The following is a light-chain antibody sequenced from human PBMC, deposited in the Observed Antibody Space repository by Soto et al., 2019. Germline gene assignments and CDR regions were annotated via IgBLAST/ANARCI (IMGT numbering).Light chain of an antibody. Sequence: DIQMTQSPSSVSASVGDRVTITCRASQDISSRLAWFQQKPGKAPKLLIYAASSLQIGVPSRFSGHGSGTDFTHTISSLQPEDYATYYCQQGNSFPLTGRGGTTVEIK. V-gene: IGKV1-12*01. J-gene: IGKJ4*01. CDR1: QDISSR. CDR2: AAS. CDR3: QQGNSFPLT.